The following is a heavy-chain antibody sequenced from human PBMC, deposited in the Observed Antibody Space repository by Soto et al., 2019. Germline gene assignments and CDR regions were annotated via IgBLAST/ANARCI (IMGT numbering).Heavy chain of an antibody. J-gene: IGHJ4*02. Sequence: SETLSLTCTVSGGSISSGDYYWSWIRQPPGKGLEWIGYIYYSGSTYYNPSLKSRVAISVDTSKNQFSLKLSSVTAADTAVYNCARSSSSGPIYFDYWGQGTLVTVSS. CDR1: GGSISSGDYY. CDR2: IYYSGST. CDR3: ARSSSSGPIYFDY. D-gene: IGHD3-22*01. V-gene: IGHV4-30-4*01.